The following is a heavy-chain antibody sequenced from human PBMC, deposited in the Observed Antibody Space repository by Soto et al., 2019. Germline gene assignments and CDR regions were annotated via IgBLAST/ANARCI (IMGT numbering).Heavy chain of an antibody. Sequence: EVQLVQSGAEVKKQGESLKISCKGSGYSFTSYWIGWLRQMPGKGLEWMGIIYPGDSDTRYSPCFQGQVTISADKSINTAYLQWSSLKASDTAMYYCPRHRATYCGGDCSWREKSSLIDDWGQGTLVTVSS. J-gene: IGHJ4*02. CDR2: IYPGDSDT. D-gene: IGHD2-21*02. CDR1: GYSFTSYW. CDR3: PRHRATYCGGDCSWREKSSLIDD. V-gene: IGHV5-51*01.